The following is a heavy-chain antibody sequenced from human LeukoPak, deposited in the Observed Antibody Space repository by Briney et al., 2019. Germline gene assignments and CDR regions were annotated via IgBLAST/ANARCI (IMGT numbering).Heavy chain of an antibody. CDR3: AVYCSSTGCYGNWFDP. Sequence: SETLSLTCTVSGGSISSYYWSWIRQSPGKGLEWIGYIYYSGSTYYNPSLKSRVTISVDTSKNQFSLKLSSVTAADSAVYYCAVYCSSTGCYGNWFDPWGQGTLVTVSS. CDR2: IYYSGST. CDR1: GGSISSYY. J-gene: IGHJ5*02. V-gene: IGHV4-59*06. D-gene: IGHD2-2*01.